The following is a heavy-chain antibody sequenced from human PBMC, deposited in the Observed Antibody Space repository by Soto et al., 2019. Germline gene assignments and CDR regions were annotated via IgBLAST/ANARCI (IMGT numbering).Heavy chain of an antibody. V-gene: IGHV4-59*01. J-gene: IGHJ4*02. Sequence: SATMSLTCTRSGGSINSGYWSWIRQPPGKGLEWIGYIYYSGSTNYNPSLKSRVTISVDTSKNQFSLKLSSVTASYTAVYYCARALNFDYWSQGTLVTVS. CDR3: ARALNFDY. CDR2: IYYSGST. CDR1: GGSINSGY.